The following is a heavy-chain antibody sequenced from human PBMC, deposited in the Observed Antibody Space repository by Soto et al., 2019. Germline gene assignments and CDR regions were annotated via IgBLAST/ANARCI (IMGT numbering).Heavy chain of an antibody. V-gene: IGHV1-18*04. CDR2: ISGYNGNT. J-gene: IGHJ4*02. CDR1: GYSFISYG. CDR3: ARDQWILDHSRGWYGD. D-gene: IGHD6-19*01. Sequence: QVQLVQSGGEVKQPGASVKVSCKASGYSFISYGISWVRQAPGQGLEWMGWISGYNGNTKYAQQLQGRVTMTTATSTSTVSMELRSVRSDDTGVYYCARDQWILDHSRGWYGDWGQGTLVTVSS.